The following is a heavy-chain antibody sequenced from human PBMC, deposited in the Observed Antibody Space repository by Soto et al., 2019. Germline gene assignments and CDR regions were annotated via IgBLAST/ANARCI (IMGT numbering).Heavy chain of an antibody. Sequence: KPSETLSLTCTVSGGSIKLGGYYWGWIRQPPGKGLEWVATIYYSGTTYYNPSLKSRLTISLDTSRNQFSLDLTSVTAADTAVYYCARLAYSHYSTWGQGTLVTVSS. J-gene: IGHJ4*02. V-gene: IGHV4-39*01. CDR2: IYYSGTT. D-gene: IGHD5-12*01. CDR1: GGSIKLGGYY. CDR3: ARLAYSHYST.